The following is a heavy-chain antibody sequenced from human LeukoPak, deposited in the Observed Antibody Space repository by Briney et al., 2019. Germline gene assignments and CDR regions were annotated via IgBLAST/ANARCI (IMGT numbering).Heavy chain of an antibody. CDR3: AIYDGRPSSGYFDY. J-gene: IGHJ4*02. D-gene: IGHD3-22*01. CDR1: GCSITSYY. Sequence: SETLSLTCTVSGCSITSYYWSWIRQPPGQGLEWIGYISSTGSTTNNPSLRNRVTISVDTSKNQFSLKLSSVTAADTAVYYCAIYDGRPSSGYFDYWGQGTLVTVSS. CDR2: ISSTGST. V-gene: IGHV4-59*01.